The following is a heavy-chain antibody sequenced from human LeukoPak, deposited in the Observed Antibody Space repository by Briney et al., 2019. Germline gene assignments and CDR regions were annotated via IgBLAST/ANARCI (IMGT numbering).Heavy chain of an antibody. CDR3: ARVEGRGGIHFDY. Sequence: PSETLSLTCTVSGGSISSYSYYWGWIRQSPGRGLEWIGRIYTSGSTNYNPSLKSRVTISVDTSKNQFSLKLSSVTAADTAVYYCARVEGRGGIHFDYWGQGTLVTVSS. J-gene: IGHJ4*02. CDR1: GGSISSYSYY. V-gene: IGHV4-39*07. D-gene: IGHD3-16*01. CDR2: IYTSGST.